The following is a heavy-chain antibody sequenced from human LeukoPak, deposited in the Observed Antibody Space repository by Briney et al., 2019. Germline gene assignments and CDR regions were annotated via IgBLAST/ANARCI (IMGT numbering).Heavy chain of an antibody. CDR2: ITPIFGTA. V-gene: IGHV1-69*13. J-gene: IGHJ4*02. D-gene: IGHD3-22*01. CDR3: AREWGLESSGYYYAY. CDR1: GGTFSRFT. Sequence: ALVKVSCKASGGTFSRFTISWVRQAPGQGFEWMGGITPIFGTANFAQKFQGRVSITADESTSTAFMELSSLRSEDTAVYYCAREWGLESSGYYYAYWGQGTLVTVSS.